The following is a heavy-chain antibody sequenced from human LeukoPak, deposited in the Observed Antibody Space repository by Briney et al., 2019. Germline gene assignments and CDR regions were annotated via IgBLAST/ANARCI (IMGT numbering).Heavy chain of an antibody. Sequence: GGSLRLSCAASGFTFSSYAMIWVRQAPGKGLEWVSAISGSGGVTYYADSVKGRFTISRDNSKNTLYLQMNSLKTEDTAVYYCTRGFRAFDYWGQGTLVTVSS. CDR3: TRGFRAFDY. V-gene: IGHV3-23*01. J-gene: IGHJ4*02. CDR1: GFTFSSYA. CDR2: ISGSGGVT.